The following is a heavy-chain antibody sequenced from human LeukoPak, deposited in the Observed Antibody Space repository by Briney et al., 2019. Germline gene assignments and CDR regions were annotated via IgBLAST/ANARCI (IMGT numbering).Heavy chain of an antibody. CDR3: AKSPPGGYSYGFDY. D-gene: IGHD5-18*01. V-gene: IGHV4-34*01. Sequence: KPSETLSLTCAVYGGSFSSYYWSWIRQPPGKGLEWIGEINHSGSTNYNPSLKSRVTISVDTSKNQFSLKLNSVTAADTAVYYCAKSPPGGYSYGFDYWGQGTLVTVSS. CDR2: INHSGST. CDR1: GGSFSSYY. J-gene: IGHJ4*02.